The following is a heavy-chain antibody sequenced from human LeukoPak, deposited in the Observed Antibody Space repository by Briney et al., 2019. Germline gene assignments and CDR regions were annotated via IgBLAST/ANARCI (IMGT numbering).Heavy chain of an antibody. CDR3: AKGEQWLVLYFQH. V-gene: IGHV3-23*01. CDR2: ISGSGGGT. Sequence: GGSLRLSCAASGFTFSSFWMHWLRQAPGKGLEWVAAISGSGGGTDYADSVKGRFTISRDNSKNTLYLQMNSLRAEDTAVYYCAKGEQWLVLYFQHWGQGTLVTVSS. CDR1: GFTFSSFW. J-gene: IGHJ1*01. D-gene: IGHD6-19*01.